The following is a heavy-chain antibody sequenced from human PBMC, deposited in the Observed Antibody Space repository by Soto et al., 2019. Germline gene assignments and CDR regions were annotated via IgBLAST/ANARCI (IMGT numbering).Heavy chain of an antibody. Sequence: GGSLRLSCAASGFTFSSYSMSWVRQAPGKGLEWVSGFRGSGDDGTTYYADSVKGRFTISRDNSKNTLYLQMNSLRAEDTAVYYCAKIRPGSFPHYYGMDVWGQGTTVTVSS. CDR2: FRGSGDDGTT. J-gene: IGHJ6*02. CDR3: AKIRPGSFPHYYGMDV. CDR1: GFTFSSYS. D-gene: IGHD3-10*01. V-gene: IGHV3-23*01.